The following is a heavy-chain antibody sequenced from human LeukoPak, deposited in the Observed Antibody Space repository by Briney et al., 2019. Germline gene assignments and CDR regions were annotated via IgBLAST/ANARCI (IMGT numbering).Heavy chain of an antibody. D-gene: IGHD5-18*01. CDR3: ARDTAMVTYWFDP. J-gene: IGHJ5*02. CDR2: INPNSGGT. CDR1: GYTFTGYY. Sequence: ASVKVSCKASGYTFTGYYMHWVRQAPGQGLEWMGWINPNSGGTNYAQKFQGRVTMTRDTSISTAYMELSRLRSDDTAVYYCARDTAMVTYWFDPWGQGTLVSVSS. V-gene: IGHV1-2*02.